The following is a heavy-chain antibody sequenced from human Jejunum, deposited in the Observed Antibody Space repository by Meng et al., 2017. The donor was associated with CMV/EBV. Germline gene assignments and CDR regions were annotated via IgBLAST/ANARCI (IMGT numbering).Heavy chain of an antibody. D-gene: IGHD1-14*01. CDR2: ISHSGAT. J-gene: IGHJ2*01. Sequence: QVQRQESGSGLVKPSETLSLSCTVSGVSISSSYHYWAWVRQSPGKGLEWIGSISHSGATYYTPSLTSRLTMSVDTSKNQFSLKLSFVTAADTAVYYCAKDVNPLNWFFDVWGRGTLVTVSS. CDR1: GVSISSSYHY. CDR3: AKDVNPLNWFFDV. V-gene: IGHV4-39*07.